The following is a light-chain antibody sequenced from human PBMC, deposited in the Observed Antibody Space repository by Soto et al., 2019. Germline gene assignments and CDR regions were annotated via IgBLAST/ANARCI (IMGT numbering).Light chain of an antibody. Sequence: QAVLTQPASVSGSPGQWITISCTGTSSDVGGYNYVSWYQQHPGKAPKLMIYEVSNRPSGVPNRFSGSKSGNTASLTISGLQAEDEADYYCSSYTSSGTLLVFGGGTKLTVL. CDR3: SSYTSSGTLLV. CDR2: EVS. J-gene: IGLJ2*01. CDR1: SSDVGGYNY. V-gene: IGLV2-14*01.